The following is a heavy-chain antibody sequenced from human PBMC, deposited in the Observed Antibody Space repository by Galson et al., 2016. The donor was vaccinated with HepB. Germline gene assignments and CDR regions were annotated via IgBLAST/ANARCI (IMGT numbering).Heavy chain of an antibody. Sequence: SLRLSCAASGFTFSTHTMNWVRQAPGKGLEWVGFIRSEAYGGTTEYAASVKGRFTISTDESKSIAYLQMKSLKTEDTAVYYCAKAAAPDYYYYYMDVWGKGTTVTVSS. CDR2: IRSEAYGGTT. J-gene: IGHJ6*03. V-gene: IGHV3-49*04. CDR3: AKAAAPDYYYYYMDV. D-gene: IGHD6-13*01. CDR1: GFTFSTHT.